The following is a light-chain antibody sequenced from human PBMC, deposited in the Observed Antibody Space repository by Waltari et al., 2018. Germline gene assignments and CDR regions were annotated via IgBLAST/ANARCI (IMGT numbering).Light chain of an antibody. CDR2: EVN. Sequence: QSALTQPPSVSGSPGQSVTISCTGTRTDVGSHSRVSWYQQPPGSAPKVIIYEVNKRPAGVPDRFSGSKSGNTASLTISGLQPEDEADYYCSSYTSSTTLVFGGGTSLTVL. J-gene: IGLJ3*02. V-gene: IGLV2-18*02. CDR1: RTDVGSHSR. CDR3: SSYTSSTTLV.